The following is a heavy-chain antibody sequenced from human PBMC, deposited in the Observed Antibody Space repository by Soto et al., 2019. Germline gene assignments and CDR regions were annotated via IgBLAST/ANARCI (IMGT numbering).Heavy chain of an antibody. V-gene: IGHV3-33*01. Sequence: QVQLVESGGGVVQPGRSLRLSCAASGFTFSSYGMHWVRQAPGKGLEWVAVIWYDGSNKYYADSVKGRFTISRDNSKNTLYLQMKGRRAEETAVYYCARDLAGGATVTDNWFDPWGQGTLVTVSS. CDR1: GFTFSSYG. CDR2: IWYDGSNK. CDR3: ARDLAGGATVTDNWFDP. D-gene: IGHD4-17*01. J-gene: IGHJ5*02.